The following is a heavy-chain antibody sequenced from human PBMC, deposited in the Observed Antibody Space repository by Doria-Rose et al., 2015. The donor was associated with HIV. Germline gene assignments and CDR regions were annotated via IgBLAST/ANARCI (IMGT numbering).Heavy chain of an antibody. CDR3: ARIKSSRWYHKYYFDF. Sequence: QVQLVQSGPVLVKPTETLTLTCTVSGVSLSSPGMGVSWIRQPPGKALEWLANIFSDDERSYKPSLKSVLTISRGTSKSQVFLTMTDMDPVDTATYYCARIKSSRWYHKYYFDFWGQGTLVIVSA. CDR2: IFSDDER. D-gene: IGHD6-13*01. CDR1: GVSLSSPGMG. J-gene: IGHJ4*02. V-gene: IGHV2-26*01.